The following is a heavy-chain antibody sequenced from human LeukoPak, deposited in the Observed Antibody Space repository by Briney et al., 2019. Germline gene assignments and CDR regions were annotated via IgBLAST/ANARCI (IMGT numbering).Heavy chain of an antibody. V-gene: IGHV1-69*13. J-gene: IGHJ4*02. D-gene: IGHD2-15*01. Sequence: VKVSCKASGGTFSSYAISWVRQAPGQGLEWMGGIIPIFGTANYAQKFQGRATITADESTSTAYMELSSLRSEDTAVYYCASPWEEGYCSGGSCYSFDYWGQGTLVTVSS. CDR2: IIPIFGTA. CDR3: ASPWEEGYCSGGSCYSFDY. CDR1: GGTFSSYA.